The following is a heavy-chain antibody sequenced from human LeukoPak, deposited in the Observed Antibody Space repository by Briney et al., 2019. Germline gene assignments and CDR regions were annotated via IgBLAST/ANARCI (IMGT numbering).Heavy chain of an antibody. D-gene: IGHD3-10*01. V-gene: IGHV4-59*01. Sequence: SETLSLTRTVSGGSISSYYWSWIRQPPGKGLEWIGYIYYSGSTNYNPSLKSRVTISVDTSKNQFSLKLSSVTAADTAVYYCARGVGRTAYFDYWGQGTLVTVSS. CDR3: ARGVGRTAYFDY. J-gene: IGHJ4*02. CDR1: GGSISSYY. CDR2: IYYSGST.